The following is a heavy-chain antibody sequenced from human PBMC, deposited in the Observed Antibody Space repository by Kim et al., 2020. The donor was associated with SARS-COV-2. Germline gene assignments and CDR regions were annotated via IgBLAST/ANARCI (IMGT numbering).Heavy chain of an antibody. V-gene: IGHV1-69*13. J-gene: IGHJ6*02. CDR3: ARVTKGSGRKAPYYYYGMDV. CDR2: IIPIFGTA. CDR1: GGTFSSYA. Sequence: SVKVSCKASGGTFSSYAISWVRQAPGQGLEWMGGIIPIFGTANYAQKFQGRVTITADESTSTAYMELSSLRSEDTAVYYCARVTKGSGRKAPYYYYGMDVWGQGTTVTVSS. D-gene: IGHD3-10*01.